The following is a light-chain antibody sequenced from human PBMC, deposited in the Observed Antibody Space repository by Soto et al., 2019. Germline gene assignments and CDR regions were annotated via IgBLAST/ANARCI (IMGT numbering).Light chain of an antibody. CDR1: SSDVGGYNR. V-gene: IGLV2-14*01. CDR3: SSFTASDTGV. J-gene: IGLJ3*02. CDR2: EVD. Sequence: QSALTQPASVSGSPGQSITISCVGTSSDVGGYNRVSWYQHHPGKAPKLIIYEVDNRPSGVSNRFSGSKSGITASLIISGLQAEDEADYYCSSFTASDTGVFGGGTKLTVL.